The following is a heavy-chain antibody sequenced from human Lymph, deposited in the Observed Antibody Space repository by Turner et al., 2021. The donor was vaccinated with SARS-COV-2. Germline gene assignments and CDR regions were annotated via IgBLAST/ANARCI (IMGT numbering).Heavy chain of an antibody. V-gene: IGHV3-53*02. Sequence: EVQLVETGGGLIQPGGSLRLSCAASGFTVSSNYMGWVRQAPGKGLEWVSVIDIGGTTYYADSVKGRFTISRDNSKNTLYLQMNSLRAEDTAVYYCARDLGPLALDILGQVTMVTVSS. CDR2: IDIGGTT. CDR1: GFTVSSNY. J-gene: IGHJ3*02. CDR3: ARDLGPLALDI.